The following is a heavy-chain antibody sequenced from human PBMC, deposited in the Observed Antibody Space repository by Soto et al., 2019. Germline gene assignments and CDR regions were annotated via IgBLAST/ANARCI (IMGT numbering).Heavy chain of an antibody. CDR2: IYNDGTYS. V-gene: IGHV3-74*01. Sequence: GSLRLSCAASGXIFKMYWMHWVRQSPGKGLVLISRIYNDGTYSDYADAVRGRFTISIYNVKDTLYLQMNNLRAEDSGLYYFTRGPRPISTGTGDYWGQGTQVTVSS. CDR3: TRGPRPISTGTGDY. CDR1: GXIFKMYW. J-gene: IGHJ4*02. D-gene: IGHD3-10*01.